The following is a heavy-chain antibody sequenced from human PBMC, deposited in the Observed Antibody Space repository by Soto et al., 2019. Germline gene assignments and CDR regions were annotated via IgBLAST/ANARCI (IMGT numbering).Heavy chain of an antibody. CDR1: GFTFSSYA. Sequence: GGSLRLSCAASGFTFSSYAMSWVRQAPGKGLEWVSAIICSCVSTYYADSVKGRFTISRDNSKNTLYLQMNSLRAEDTAVYYCAKGTWGLDFDYWGQGTLVTVSS. V-gene: IGHV3-23*01. CDR3: AKGTWGLDFDY. J-gene: IGHJ4*02. D-gene: IGHD3-16*01. CDR2: IICSCVST.